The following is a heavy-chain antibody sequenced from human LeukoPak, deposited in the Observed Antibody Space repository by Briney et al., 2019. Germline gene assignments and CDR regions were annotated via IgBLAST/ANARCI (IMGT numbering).Heavy chain of an antibody. V-gene: IGHV5-51*01. CDR2: IYPGDSDT. Sequence: GESLKISCKGSGYNFNNHWIGWVRQMPGKGLEWMGIIYPGDSDTRYSPSFQGQVTISADKSISTAYLQWSSLKASDTAMYYCARLVTFGVPFDYWGQGTLITVSS. J-gene: IGHJ4*02. CDR3: ARLVTFGVPFDY. CDR1: GYNFNNHW. D-gene: IGHD3-16*01.